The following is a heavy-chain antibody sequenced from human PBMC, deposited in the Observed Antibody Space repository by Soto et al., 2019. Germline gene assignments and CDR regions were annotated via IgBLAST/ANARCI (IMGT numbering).Heavy chain of an antibody. CDR2: ISGSGGST. J-gene: IGHJ4*02. CDR3: AKVLHYDSSGYFGLDY. CDR1: GFTFSSYA. D-gene: IGHD3-22*01. Sequence: EVQLLESGGGLVQPGGSLRLSCAASGFTFSSYAMSWVGQAPGKGLEWVSAISGSGGSTYYADSVKGRFTISRDNSKNTLYLQMNSLRAEDTAVYYCAKVLHYDSSGYFGLDYWGQGTLVTVSS. V-gene: IGHV3-23*01.